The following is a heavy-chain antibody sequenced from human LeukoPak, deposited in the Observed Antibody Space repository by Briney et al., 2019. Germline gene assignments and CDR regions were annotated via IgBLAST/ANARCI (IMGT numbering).Heavy chain of an antibody. J-gene: IGHJ3*02. V-gene: IGHV3-21*01. CDR3: ARDHRSSTGSHAFDI. CDR2: ISSSSSYI. CDR1: GFTFSSYS. D-gene: IGHD2-2*01. Sequence: GRSLRLSCAASGFTFSSYSMNWVRQAPGKGLEWVSSISSSSSYIYYADSVKGRFTISRDNAKNSLYLQMNSLRAEDTAVYYCARDHRSSTGSHAFDIWGQGTMVTVSS.